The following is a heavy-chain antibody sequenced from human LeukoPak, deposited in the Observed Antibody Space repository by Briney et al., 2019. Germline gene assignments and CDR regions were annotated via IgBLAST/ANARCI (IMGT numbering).Heavy chain of an antibody. J-gene: IGHJ3*02. CDR1: GFTFSSYA. V-gene: IGHV3-23*01. CDR2: VSGSGSST. Sequence: GGSLRLSCADSGFTFSSYAMSWVRQAPGKGLEWVSVVSGSGSSTYYADSVKGRFTISRVNSRNTLYLQMNSLRAEDTAVYYCAKDLVAFDIWGQGTMVTVSS. CDR3: AKDLVAFDI.